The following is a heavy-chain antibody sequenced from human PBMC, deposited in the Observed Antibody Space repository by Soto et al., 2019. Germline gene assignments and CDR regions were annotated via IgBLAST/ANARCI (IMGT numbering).Heavy chain of an antibody. V-gene: IGHV1-8*01. J-gene: IGHJ6*03. CDR3: ASGKTRGNYYYYYHMDV. CDR1: GYTFTSYD. CDR2: MNPNSGNT. Sequence: ASVKVSCKASGYTFTSYDINWVRQATGQGLEWMGWMNPNSGNTGYAQKFQGRVTMTRNTSISTAYMELSSLRSEDTAVYYCASGKTRGNYYYYYHMDVWGKGTTVTVSS. D-gene: IGHD3-16*01.